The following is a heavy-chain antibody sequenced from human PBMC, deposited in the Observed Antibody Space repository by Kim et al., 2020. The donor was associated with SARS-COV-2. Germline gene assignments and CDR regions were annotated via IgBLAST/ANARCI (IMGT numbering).Heavy chain of an antibody. J-gene: IGHJ4*02. CDR3: ARDGVAGKVFDY. Sequence: SYAQKFQCRVTMTRDTSTSTVYMELSSLRSEDTAVYYCARDGVAGKVFDYWGQGTLVTVSS. V-gene: IGHV1-46*01. D-gene: IGHD6-19*01.